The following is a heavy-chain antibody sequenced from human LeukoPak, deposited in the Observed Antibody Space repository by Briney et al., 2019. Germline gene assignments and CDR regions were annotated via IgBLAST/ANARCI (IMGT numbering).Heavy chain of an antibody. V-gene: IGHV1-69*13. J-gene: IGHJ4*02. CDR3: ARESGFYGSGSRY. D-gene: IGHD3-10*01. CDR1: GGTFSSYA. Sequence: SVKVSCKASGGTFSSYAISWVRQAPGQGLEWMGGIIPVFGTSNYAQKFQGRVTITADESTRTAYMELTSLRSEDTAVYFCARESGFYGSGSRYWGQGTLVTVSS. CDR2: IIPVFGTS.